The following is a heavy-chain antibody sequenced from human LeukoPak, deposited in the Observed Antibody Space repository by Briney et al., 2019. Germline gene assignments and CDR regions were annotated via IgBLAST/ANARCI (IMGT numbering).Heavy chain of an antibody. CDR3: ARSQYYDFWSGTGVSYENWFDP. J-gene: IGHJ5*02. CDR1: GGSISSGGYY. Sequence: SETLSLTCTVSGGSISSGGYYWSWIRQHPGKGLEWIGYIYYSGSTYYNPSLKSRVTISVDTSKNQFSLKLSSVTAADTAVYYCARSQYYDFWSGTGVSYENWFDPWGQGTLVTVSS. CDR2: IYYSGST. D-gene: IGHD3-3*01. V-gene: IGHV4-31*03.